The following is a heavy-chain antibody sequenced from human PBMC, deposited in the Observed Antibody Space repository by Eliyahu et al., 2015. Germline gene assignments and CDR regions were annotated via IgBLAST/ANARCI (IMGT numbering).Heavy chain of an antibody. CDR3: AHRLTGLITLGGPFDS. D-gene: IGHD3-16*01. CDR1: GXXLSTSGEA. V-gene: IGHV2-5*02. Sequence: QITMKESGPTLVKPTQTLTLTCTFSGXXLSTSGEAVGWIRQPPGKALEWLALIYWDDDKRYSPSLKSRLTITKDASKNQVVLTMTNLAPVDTATYFCAHRLTGLITLGGPFDSWGQGTLVIVSS. J-gene: IGHJ4*02. CDR2: IYWDDDK.